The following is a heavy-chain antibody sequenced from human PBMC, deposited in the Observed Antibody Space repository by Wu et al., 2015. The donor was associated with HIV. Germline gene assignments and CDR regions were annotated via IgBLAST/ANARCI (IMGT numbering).Heavy chain of an antibody. D-gene: IGHD3-22*01. CDR3: ARLQSLSGFYSNADY. CDR2: INANRGGT. J-gene: IGHJ4*02. CDR1: GYTFTDYY. Sequence: QVQLVQSGAELKKPGASVKVSCKVSGYTFTDYYMYWVRQAPGQGLEWMGWINANRGGTKYAQKFQGRVTLTRDTAVSTAYMELNSLRSDDTAVYYCARLQSLSGFYSNADYWGQGTLVTVSS. V-gene: IGHV1-2*02.